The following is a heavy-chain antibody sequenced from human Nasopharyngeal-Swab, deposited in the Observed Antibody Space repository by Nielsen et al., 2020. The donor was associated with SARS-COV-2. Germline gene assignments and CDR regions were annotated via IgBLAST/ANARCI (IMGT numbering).Heavy chain of an antibody. J-gene: IGHJ3*02. CDR2: INPNSGGT. V-gene: IGHV1-2*02. CDR3: ARDQTISSNAFDI. D-gene: IGHD2-2*01. Sequence: GGSLRLSCKASGYTFTGYYMHWVRQAPGQGLEWMGWINPNSGGTNYAQKFQGRVTMTRDTSISTAYMELSRLRSDDTAVYYCARDQTISSNAFDIWGQGTMVTVSS. CDR1: GYTFTGYY.